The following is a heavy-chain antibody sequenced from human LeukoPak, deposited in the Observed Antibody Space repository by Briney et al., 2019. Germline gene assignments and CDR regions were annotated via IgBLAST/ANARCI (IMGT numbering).Heavy chain of an antibody. J-gene: IGHJ4*02. CDR2: INPNSGGT. D-gene: IGHD2-8*01. CDR3: AREGYCTDGVCYPFGY. Sequence: ASVKGSCKASGYTFTGYYMHWVRQAPGQGLEWMGRINPNSGGTNYAQKFQGRVTMTRDTSISTAYMELSRLRSDDTAVYYCAREGYCTDGVCYPFGYWGQGTLVTVSS. CDR1: GYTFTGYY. V-gene: IGHV1-2*06.